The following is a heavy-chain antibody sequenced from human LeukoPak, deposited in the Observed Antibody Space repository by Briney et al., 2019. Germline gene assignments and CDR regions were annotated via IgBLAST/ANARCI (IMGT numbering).Heavy chain of an antibody. Sequence: SETLSLTCTVSGGSINSSRYYWSWIRQPPGKGLEWIGEINHSGSTNYNPSLKSRVTISVDTSKNQFSLKLSSVTAADTAVYYCARGPMVRGNNHPYFDYWGQGTLVTVSS. J-gene: IGHJ4*02. CDR1: GGSINSSRYY. CDR3: ARGPMVRGNNHPYFDY. V-gene: IGHV4-39*07. CDR2: INHSGST. D-gene: IGHD3-10*01.